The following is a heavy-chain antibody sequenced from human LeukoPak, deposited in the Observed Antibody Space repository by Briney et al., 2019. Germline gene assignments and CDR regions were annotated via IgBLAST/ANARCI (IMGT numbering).Heavy chain of an antibody. Sequence: SVKVSCKASGYTFTSYAMNWVRQAPGQGLEWMGGIIPIFGTANYAQKFQGRVTITADESTSTAYMELSSLRSEDTAVYYCARDPGAYSGYDYWFDPWGQGTLVTVSS. CDR3: ARDPGAYSGYDYWFDP. CDR1: GYTFTSYA. V-gene: IGHV1-69*13. D-gene: IGHD5-12*01. CDR2: IIPIFGTA. J-gene: IGHJ5*02.